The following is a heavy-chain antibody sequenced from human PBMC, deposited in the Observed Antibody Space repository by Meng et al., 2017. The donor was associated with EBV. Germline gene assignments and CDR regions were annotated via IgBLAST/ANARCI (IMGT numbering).Heavy chain of an antibody. Sequence: LESWGGLVQPGGSLKLSCAASGLPFSGSAMHWVRQASGKGLEWVGRIRSKAKSYATAYAASVKGRFTISRDDSKNTAYLQMNSLKTEDTAVYYCTRMSSPLDYWGQGTLVTVSS. CDR3: TRMSSPLDY. J-gene: IGHJ4*02. CDR2: IRSKAKSYAT. D-gene: IGHD2-2*01. V-gene: IGHV3-73*02. CDR1: GLPFSGSA.